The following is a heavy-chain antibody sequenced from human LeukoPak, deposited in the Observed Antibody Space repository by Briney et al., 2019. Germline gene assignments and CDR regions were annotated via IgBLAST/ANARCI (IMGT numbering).Heavy chain of an antibody. CDR3: AKERAYVSPFDY. D-gene: IGHD3-10*02. Sequence: GGSLRLSFAASGFTFSNYAMSWVRQAPGRGLECVSLISGTGGSTYYADSVKGRFTISRDNSKNTLYLQMNSLRAEDTAVYYCAKERAYVSPFDYWGQGALVTVSS. V-gene: IGHV3-23*01. CDR1: GFTFSNYA. J-gene: IGHJ4*02. CDR2: ISGTGGST.